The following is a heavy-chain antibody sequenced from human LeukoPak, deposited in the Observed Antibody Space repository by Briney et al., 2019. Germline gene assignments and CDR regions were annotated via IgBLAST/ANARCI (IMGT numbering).Heavy chain of an antibody. CDR3: ARSTAALVMIFDY. D-gene: IGHD6-6*01. J-gene: IGHJ4*02. CDR2: IYYSGST. CDR1: GGSLSSYY. V-gene: IGHV4-59*01. Sequence: SETLSLTCTVSGGSLSSYYWSWIRQPPGKGLEWIGYIYYSGSTNYNPSPKSRVTISVDTSKNQFSLKLSSVTAADTAVYYCARSTAALVMIFDYWGQGTLVTVSS.